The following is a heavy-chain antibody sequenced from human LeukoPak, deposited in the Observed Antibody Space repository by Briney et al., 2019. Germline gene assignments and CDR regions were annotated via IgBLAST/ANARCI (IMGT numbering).Heavy chain of an antibody. Sequence: SVKVSCKASGGTFSSYAISWVRQAPGQGLEWIGGIIPIFGTANYAQKFQGRVTITTDESTSTAYMELSSLRSEDTAVYYCAREGDGHPGIGYYYMDVWGKGTTVTVSS. CDR3: AREGDGHPGIGYYYMDV. V-gene: IGHV1-69*05. CDR1: GGTFSSYA. J-gene: IGHJ6*03. D-gene: IGHD3-16*01. CDR2: IIPIFGTA.